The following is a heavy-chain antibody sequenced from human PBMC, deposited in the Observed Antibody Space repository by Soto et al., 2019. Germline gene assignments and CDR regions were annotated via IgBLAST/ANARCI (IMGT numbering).Heavy chain of an antibody. CDR3: ARDSEEDYCMGGCCYYHYYGMYV. J-gene: IGHJ6*02. CDR1: GYTFTSYG. V-gene: IGHV1-18*01. D-gene: IGHD2-15*01. CDR2: ISAYNGNT. Sequence: ASVKVSCKASGYTFTSYGISWVRQAPGQGLEWMGWISAYNGNTNYAQKLQGRVTMTTDTSTSTAYMELRSLRSDDTAVYYCARDSEEDYCMGGCCYYHYYGMYVWGQGTTVTVSS.